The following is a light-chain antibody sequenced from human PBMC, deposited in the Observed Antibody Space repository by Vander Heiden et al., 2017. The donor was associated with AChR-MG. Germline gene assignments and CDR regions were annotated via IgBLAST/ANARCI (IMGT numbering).Light chain of an antibody. J-gene: IGLJ2*01. CDR3: QVGDPSGDRI. CDR2: DDS. CDR1: NIGSKS. V-gene: IGLV3-21*03. Sequence: SNVLTQPPSVSVAPGKTARITCGADNIGSKSVHWYKQKSGQAPVLVVFDDSARPSGITARFSGSNSGNAATLTISRVEAGDEADYFCQVGDPSGDRIFGGGTKLTVL.